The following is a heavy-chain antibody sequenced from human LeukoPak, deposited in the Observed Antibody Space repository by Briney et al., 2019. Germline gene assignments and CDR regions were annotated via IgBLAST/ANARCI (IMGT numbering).Heavy chain of an antibody. CDR1: GFTFSSYS. D-gene: IGHD6-13*01. J-gene: IGHJ4*02. CDR2: ISSSSSYI. CDR3: ARSVAAAPTSGFDY. V-gene: IGHV3-21*01. Sequence: GGSLRLSCAASGFTFSSYSMNWVRQAPGKGLEWVSSISSSSSYIYYADSVKGRFTISRDNAKNSLYLQMNSLRAEDTAVYYCARSVAAAPTSGFDYWGQGTLVTVSS.